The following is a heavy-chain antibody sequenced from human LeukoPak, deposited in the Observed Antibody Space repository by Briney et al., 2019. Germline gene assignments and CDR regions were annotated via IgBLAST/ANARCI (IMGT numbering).Heavy chain of an antibody. V-gene: IGHV1-2*02. Sequence: ASVKVSCKASGYTFTGYYMHWVRQAPGQGLEWMGWINPNSGGTNYAQKFQGRVTMTRDTSISTAYMELSRLRSDDTAVYYCARVRGATLSFFDYWGQGTLVTVSS. CDR1: GYTFTGYY. CDR2: INPNSGGT. D-gene: IGHD1-26*01. CDR3: ARVRGATLSFFDY. J-gene: IGHJ4*02.